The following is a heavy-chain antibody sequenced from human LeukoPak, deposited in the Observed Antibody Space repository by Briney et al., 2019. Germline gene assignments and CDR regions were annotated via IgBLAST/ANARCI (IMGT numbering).Heavy chain of an antibody. J-gene: IGHJ1*01. CDR1: GFTFSSYA. CDR2: ISYDGSNK. Sequence: GGSLRLSCVASGFTFSSYAMHWVRQAPGKGLEWVAVISYDGSNKYYADSVKGRFTISRDNSKNTLYLQMNSLRAEDTAVYYCARGVVVTAYSYFQHWGQGTLVTVSS. CDR3: ARGVVVTAYSYFQH. V-gene: IGHV3-30-3*01. D-gene: IGHD2-21*02.